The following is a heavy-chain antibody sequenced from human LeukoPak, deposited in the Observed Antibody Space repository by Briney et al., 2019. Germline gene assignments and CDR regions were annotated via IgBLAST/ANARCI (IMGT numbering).Heavy chain of an antibody. D-gene: IGHD2/OR15-2a*01. J-gene: IGHJ4*02. CDR2: ISWNSGSI. CDR1: GFTFDDYA. CDR3: ARAGNTRFDY. Sequence: PGRSLRLSCAASGFTFDDYAMHWVRQAPGKGLEWVSGISWNSGSIGYADSVKGRFTISRDNSKNALYLQMNSLRAEDAAVYYCARAGNTRFDYWGQGTLVTVSS. V-gene: IGHV3-9*01.